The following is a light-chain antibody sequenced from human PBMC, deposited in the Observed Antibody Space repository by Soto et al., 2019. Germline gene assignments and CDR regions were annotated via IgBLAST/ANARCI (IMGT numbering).Light chain of an antibody. CDR3: QQRSSGVT. V-gene: IGKV3-11*01. CDR1: QSVSPY. Sequence: EVALTQSPATLSLSPGERATLSCRASQSVSPYLAWYQQKPGQAPRLLIYEASNRATGIPARFSGSGSGTDFTLTISSLEPEDFAVYYCQQRSSGVTFGGGTKVDI. J-gene: IGKJ4*01. CDR2: EAS.